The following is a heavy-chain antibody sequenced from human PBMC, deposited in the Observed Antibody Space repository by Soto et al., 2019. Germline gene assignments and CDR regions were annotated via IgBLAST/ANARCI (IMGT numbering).Heavy chain of an antibody. D-gene: IGHD3-10*01. Sequence: SETVSLTCTVSGGSISSYYWSWIRQPPGKGLEWIGYIYYSGSTNYNPSLKSRVTISVDTSKNQFSLKLSSVTAADTAVYYCARDLRSRMDVWGQGTTVTVSS. CDR1: GGSISSYY. CDR2: IYYSGST. CDR3: ARDLRSRMDV. V-gene: IGHV4-59*01. J-gene: IGHJ6*02.